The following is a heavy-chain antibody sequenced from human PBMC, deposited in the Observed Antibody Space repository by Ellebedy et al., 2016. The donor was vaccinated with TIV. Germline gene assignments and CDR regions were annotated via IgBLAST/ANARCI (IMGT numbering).Heavy chain of an antibody. CDR3: ARHFFAYSSSTLGS. D-gene: IGHD5-12*01. Sequence: AASVKVSCKVSGGTFSTYPVSWVRQAPGQGLEWMGRITPILGIPNCAQSFRGRLTISVDKSTNTAYMELSSLRSEDTAVYFCARHFFAYSSSTLGSWGQGTLVTVSS. CDR2: ITPILGIP. J-gene: IGHJ4*02. CDR1: GGTFSTYP. V-gene: IGHV1-69*02.